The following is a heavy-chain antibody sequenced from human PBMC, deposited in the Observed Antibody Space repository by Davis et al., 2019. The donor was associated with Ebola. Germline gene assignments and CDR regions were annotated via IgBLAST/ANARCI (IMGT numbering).Heavy chain of an antibody. CDR3: AKDTRGSYARFDY. CDR1: GFTFSSYG. D-gene: IGHD1-26*01. J-gene: IGHJ4*02. CDR2: ISYDGSNK. V-gene: IGHV3-30*18. Sequence: PGGSLRLSCAASGFTFSSYGMHWVRQAPGKGLEWVAVISYDGSNKYYADSVKGRFTISRDNSKNTLYLQMNSLRAEDTAVYYCAKDTRGSYARFDYWGQGTLVTVSS.